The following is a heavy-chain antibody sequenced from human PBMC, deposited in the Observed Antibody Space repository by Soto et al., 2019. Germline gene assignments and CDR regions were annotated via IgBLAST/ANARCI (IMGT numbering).Heavy chain of an antibody. V-gene: IGHV3-33*01. J-gene: IGHJ4*02. Sequence: QVQLVESGGGVAQPGRSLRLSCAASGFTFSSYGMHWVRQAPGKGLEWVAVIWYDGSNKYYADSVKGRFTISRDNSKNTLYLQMNSLRAEDTAVYYCARGSVGGYFDYWGQGTLVTVSS. CDR3: ARGSVGGYFDY. CDR1: GFTFSSYG. CDR2: IWYDGSNK. D-gene: IGHD3-16*01.